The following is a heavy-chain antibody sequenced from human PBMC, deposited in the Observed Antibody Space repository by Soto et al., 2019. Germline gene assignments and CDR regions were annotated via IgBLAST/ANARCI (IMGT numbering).Heavy chain of an antibody. D-gene: IGHD1-26*01. V-gene: IGHV4-4*07. CDR2: IYTSAST. Sequence: QVQLQESGPGLVKPPETLSLTCNVSGGSIRSYYWSWVRQPAGKPLEWIGRIYTSASTNSNPALKSRVGMSVDTSKNQCSLEVTSVTAADTAVYYCAREGASGFGMDVWGLGTTVTVSS. CDR1: GGSIRSYY. J-gene: IGHJ6*02. CDR3: AREGASGFGMDV.